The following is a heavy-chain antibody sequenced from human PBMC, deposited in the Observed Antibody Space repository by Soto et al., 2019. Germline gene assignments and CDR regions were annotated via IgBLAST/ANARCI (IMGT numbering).Heavy chain of an antibody. CDR1: GGTFSSYA. J-gene: IGHJ5*02. Sequence: SVKVSCKASGGTFSSYAISWVRQAPGQGLEWTGGIIPIFGTATYAQKFQGRVTITADESTSTAYMELSSLRSEDTAGYYCARGADGGVRFDPWGQGTLVTVSS. D-gene: IGHD2-8*02. CDR2: IIPIFGTA. V-gene: IGHV1-69*13. CDR3: ARGADGGVRFDP.